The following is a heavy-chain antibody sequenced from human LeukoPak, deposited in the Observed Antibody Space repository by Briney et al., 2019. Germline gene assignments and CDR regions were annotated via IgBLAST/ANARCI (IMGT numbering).Heavy chain of an antibody. V-gene: IGHV3-11*01. Sequence: PGGSLRLSCAATGFTFSDYYINWIRQAPGKGLEWVAYISPDGSSTFYADSVQGRFTISRDNAKNSLYLQMNSLRAEDTALYYCAEDLWELRPQPARIFDYWGQGTLVTVSS. CDR1: GFTFSDYY. CDR2: ISPDGSST. D-gene: IGHD1-26*01. J-gene: IGHJ4*02. CDR3: AEDLWELRPQPARIFDY.